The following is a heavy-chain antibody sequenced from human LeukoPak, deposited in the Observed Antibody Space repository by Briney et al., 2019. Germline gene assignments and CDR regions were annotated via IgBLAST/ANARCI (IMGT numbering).Heavy chain of an antibody. V-gene: IGHV3-30*02. J-gene: IGHJ4*02. CDR2: IRYDGSNK. CDR1: GFTFSSYG. D-gene: IGHD3-22*01. Sequence: GGSLRLSCAASGFTFSSYGMHWVRQAPGKGLEWVAFIRYDGSNKYYADSVKGRFTISRDNSKNTLYLQMNSLRAEDTAVYYCAKGPGAGYYDSSGYGPLDYWGQGTLVTVSS. CDR3: AKGPGAGYYDSSGYGPLDY.